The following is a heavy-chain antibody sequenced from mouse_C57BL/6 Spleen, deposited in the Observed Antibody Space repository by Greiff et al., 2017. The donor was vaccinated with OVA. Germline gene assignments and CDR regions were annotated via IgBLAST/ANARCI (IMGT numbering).Heavy chain of an antibody. Sequence: VQLQESGAELVMPGASVKLSCKASGYTFTSYWMHWVKQRPGQGLEWIGEIDPSDSYTNYNQKFKGKSTLTVDKSSSTAYMQLSSLTSEDSAVYYCARPYYGSSYGFDYWGQGTTLTVSS. CDR3: ARPYYGSSYGFDY. D-gene: IGHD1-1*01. CDR1: GYTFTSYW. J-gene: IGHJ2*01. V-gene: IGHV1-69*01. CDR2: IDPSDSYT.